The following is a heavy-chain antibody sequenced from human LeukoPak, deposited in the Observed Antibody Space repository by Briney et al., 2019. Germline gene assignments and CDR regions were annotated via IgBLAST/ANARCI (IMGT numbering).Heavy chain of an antibody. D-gene: IGHD3-22*01. J-gene: IGHJ4*02. Sequence: SETLSLTCTVSGGSISSYYWSWIRQPPGKGLEWIGYIYYSGSTNYNPSLKSRVTISVDTSKNQFSLKLSSVTAADTAVYYCARSQYYYDSRGYYYFDYWGQGTLVTVTS. CDR2: IYYSGST. CDR1: GGSISSYY. CDR3: ARSQYYYDSRGYYYFDY. V-gene: IGHV4-59*01.